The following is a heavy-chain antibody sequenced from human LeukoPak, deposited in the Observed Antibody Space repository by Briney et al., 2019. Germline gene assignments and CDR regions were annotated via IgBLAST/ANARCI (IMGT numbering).Heavy chain of an antibody. CDR2: VKHKANSYTT. V-gene: IGHV3-72*01. Sequence: PGGSQRLSCAASGFKSSDYYMEWVRQAPGKGLEWVGLVKHKANSYTTEYAASVRGRFTISRDDSKNSLYLQMNSLKTEDTAVYFCTKFDYWGQGTLVTVSS. CDR1: GFKSSDYY. CDR3: TKFDY. J-gene: IGHJ4*02.